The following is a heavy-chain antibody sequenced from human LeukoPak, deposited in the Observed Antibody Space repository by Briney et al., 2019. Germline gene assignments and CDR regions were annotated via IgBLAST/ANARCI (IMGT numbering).Heavy chain of an antibody. J-gene: IGHJ3*02. Sequence: PSETLSLTCTVSGGSISSSSCYWGWIRQPPGKGLEWIGEINHSGSTNYNPSLNSRVTISVDTSKNQFSLKLSSVTAADTAVYYCASAGGYSYIDAFDIWGQGTMVTVSS. CDR2: INHSGST. D-gene: IGHD5-18*01. V-gene: IGHV4-39*07. CDR1: GGSISSSSCY. CDR3: ASAGGYSYIDAFDI.